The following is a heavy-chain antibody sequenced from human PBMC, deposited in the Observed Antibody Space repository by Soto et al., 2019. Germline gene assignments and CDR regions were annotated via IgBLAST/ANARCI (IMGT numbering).Heavy chain of an antibody. V-gene: IGHV4-39*01. D-gene: IGHD3-10*01. CDR1: GGYSRSSSYY. J-gene: IGHJ5*02. CDR3: ARLHGSGSYYNLNWFDP. CDR2: IYYSGST. Sequence: SVTMSLTCTVAGGYSRSSSYYRGRISKPPGKGLEWIGSIYYSGSTYYNPSLKSRVTISVDTSKNQFSLKLSSVTAADTAVYYCARLHGSGSYYNLNWFDPWGQGTLVTVSS.